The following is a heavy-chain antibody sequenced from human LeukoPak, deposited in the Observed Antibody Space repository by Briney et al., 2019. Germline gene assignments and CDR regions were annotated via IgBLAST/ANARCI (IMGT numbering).Heavy chain of an antibody. CDR3: ARDTRGFDF. CDR2: ISHSSGNI. J-gene: IGHJ4*02. CDR1: GFTVSSNY. V-gene: IGHV3-48*01. Sequence: GGSLRLSCAASGFTVSSNYMSWVRQAPGRGLEWVSYISHSSGNIYYADSVKGRFTVSRDNAKNSLYLQMNSPRVEDTAVYYYARDTRGFDFWSQGILVTVSS. D-gene: IGHD3-3*01.